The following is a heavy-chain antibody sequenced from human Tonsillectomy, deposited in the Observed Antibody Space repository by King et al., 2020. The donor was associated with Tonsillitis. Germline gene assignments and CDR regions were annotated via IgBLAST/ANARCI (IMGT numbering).Heavy chain of an antibody. J-gene: IGHJ5*02. V-gene: IGHV1-69*01. CDR3: ARGAMVYAIDNWLDP. Sequence: VQLVESGAEVKKPGSSVKVSCKASGGTFYSYAISWVRQAPGQGLEWMGGINPIFGTANYAQKFQGRVTITADGSTRTAYMERSRVRSDDTAVYYCARGAMVYAIDNWLDPWGQGTLVTVSS. D-gene: IGHD2-8*01. CDR2: INPIFGTA. CDR1: GGTFYSYA.